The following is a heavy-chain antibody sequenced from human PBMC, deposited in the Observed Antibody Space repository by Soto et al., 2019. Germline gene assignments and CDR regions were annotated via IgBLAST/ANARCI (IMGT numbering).Heavy chain of an antibody. CDR3: ARELYGSGSPPDY. Sequence: EVQLVESGGGLVKPGGSLRLSCAASGFTFSSYSMNWVRQAPGKGLEWVSSISSSSSYIYYADSVKGRFTISRDNAKNPLYLQMNSLRAEDTAVYYCARELYGSGSPPDYWGQGTLVTVSS. CDR1: GFTFSSYS. CDR2: ISSSSSYI. J-gene: IGHJ4*02. V-gene: IGHV3-21*01. D-gene: IGHD3-10*01.